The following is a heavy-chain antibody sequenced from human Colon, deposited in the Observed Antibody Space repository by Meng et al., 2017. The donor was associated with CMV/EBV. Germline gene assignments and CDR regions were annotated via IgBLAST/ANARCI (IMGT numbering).Heavy chain of an antibody. D-gene: IGHD5-18*01. V-gene: IGHV3-74*03. CDR1: GFSFSNYW. J-gene: IGHJ1*01. CDR3: ARPTSPSYSDFVLV. Sequence: GESLKISCAASGFSFSNYWMHWVRQVPGKGLAWVARINSDGSTLTYADSVRGRFTVSRDNAKNTLYLQMTNLRGEDTALYYCARPTSPSYSDFVLVWGQGTRVTVSS. CDR2: INSDGSTL.